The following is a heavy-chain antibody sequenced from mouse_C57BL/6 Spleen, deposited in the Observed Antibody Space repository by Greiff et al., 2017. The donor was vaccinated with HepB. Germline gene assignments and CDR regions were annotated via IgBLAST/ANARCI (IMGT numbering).Heavy chain of an antibody. J-gene: IGHJ1*03. Sequence: EVQLVESGGGLVKPGGSLKLSCAASGFTFSSYAMSWVRQTPEKRLEWVATISDGGSYTYYPDNVKGRFTISRDNAKNNLYLQMSHLKSEDTAMYYCARVPHYYGSSYDWYFDVWGTGTTVTVSS. CDR3: ARVPHYYGSSYDWYFDV. CDR2: ISDGGSYT. CDR1: GFTFSSYA. D-gene: IGHD1-1*01. V-gene: IGHV5-4*01.